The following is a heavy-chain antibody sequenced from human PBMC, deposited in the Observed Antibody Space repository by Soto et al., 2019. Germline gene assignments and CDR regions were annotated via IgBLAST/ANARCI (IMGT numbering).Heavy chain of an antibody. Sequence: FLRLSCAASGFTFRSHGMHWVRQAPGKGLEWLTLISYDGSDTYYAESVKGRFTISRDNSKNMLYLQMNSLGADDTAVYYCAKDFGINWYYFDCWGQGTLVTVS. CDR3: AKDFGINWYYFDC. CDR2: ISYDGSDT. V-gene: IGHV3-30*18. J-gene: IGHJ4*02. D-gene: IGHD1-1*01. CDR1: GFTFRSHG.